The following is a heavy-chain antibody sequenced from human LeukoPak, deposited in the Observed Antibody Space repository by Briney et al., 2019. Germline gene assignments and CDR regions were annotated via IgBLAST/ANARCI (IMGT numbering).Heavy chain of an antibody. V-gene: IGHV3-53*01. CDR2: IYSGGST. J-gene: IGHJ6*02. D-gene: IGHD3-10*01. Sequence: GGSLRLSCAASGFTVSSNYMSWVHQAPGKGLEWVSVIYSGGSTYYADSVKGRFTISRDNSKNTLYLQMNSLRAEDTAVYYCARETLLWFGELTPYYYYYGMDVWGQGTTVTVSS. CDR3: ARETLLWFGELTPYYYYYGMDV. CDR1: GFTVSSNY.